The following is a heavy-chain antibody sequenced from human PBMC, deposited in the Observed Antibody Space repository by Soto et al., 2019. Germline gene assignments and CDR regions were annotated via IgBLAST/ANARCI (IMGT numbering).Heavy chain of an antibody. D-gene: IGHD4-17*01. CDR2: IIPILGIA. CDR1: GGTFSSYT. CDR3: AEGNCGDGGDY. J-gene: IGHJ4*02. Sequence: QVQLVQSGAEVKKPGSSVKVSCKASGGTFSSYTISWVRQAPGQGLEWMGRIIPILGIANYAQKFQGRVTITADKSTSTAYMELSSLRSEDTAVYYCAEGNCGDGGDYWGQGTLVTVSS. V-gene: IGHV1-69*02.